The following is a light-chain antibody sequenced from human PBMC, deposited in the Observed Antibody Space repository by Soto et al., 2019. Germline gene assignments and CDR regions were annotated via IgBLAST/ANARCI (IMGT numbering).Light chain of an antibody. J-gene: IGKJ3*01. CDR3: QQSYTSRD. Sequence: DIQRTQSPSSLSASVGDRVTITCRASQSIGNHLHWYQQKPGKAPRLLIYAGSKLQSGVPSRFSGSGSGTEFILTISSLQPEDFATYFCQQSYTSRDFGPGTKVEI. CDR1: QSIGNH. CDR2: AGS. V-gene: IGKV1-39*01.